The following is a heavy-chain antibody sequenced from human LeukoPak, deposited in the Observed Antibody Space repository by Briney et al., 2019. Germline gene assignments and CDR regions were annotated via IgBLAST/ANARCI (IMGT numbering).Heavy chain of an antibody. V-gene: IGHV3-23*01. J-gene: IGHJ4*02. D-gene: IGHD2-15*01. CDR3: AKAPVTTCSGAYCYPFDY. CDR1: GFTFSSYG. Sequence: GGSLRLSCAASGFTFSSYGMSLVRQTPGKGLELVSGISGSGATYYIYSVKGRFIISRDSYKNTLYLQMNSLRAEEAAVYYCAKAPVTTCSGAYCYPFDYWGQGTLVTVSS. CDR2: ISGSGAT.